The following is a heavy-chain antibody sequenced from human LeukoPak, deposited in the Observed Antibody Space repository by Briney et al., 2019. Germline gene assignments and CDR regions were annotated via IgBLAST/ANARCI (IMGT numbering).Heavy chain of an antibody. CDR2: IRYDGSNK. CDR3: AKDLWFGEFLFDY. Sequence: SGGSLRLSCAASGFTFSSYGMHWVRQAPGKGLEWVAFIRYDGSNKYYADSVKGRFTISRDNSKNTLYLQMNSLRAEDTAVYYCAKDLWFGEFLFDYWGQGTLVTVSS. J-gene: IGHJ4*02. CDR1: GFTFSSYG. V-gene: IGHV3-30*02. D-gene: IGHD3-10*01.